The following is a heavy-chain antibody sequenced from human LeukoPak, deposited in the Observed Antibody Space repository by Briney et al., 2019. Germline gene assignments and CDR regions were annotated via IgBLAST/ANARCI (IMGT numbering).Heavy chain of an antibody. V-gene: IGHV4-38-2*01. CDR3: ATTLTVIVPED. CDR1: GYSISSGYY. Sequence: PSETLSLTCAVSGYSISSGYYWGWIRQPPGKGLEWIGSIYHSGSTYYNPSLKSRVTISVDTSKNQFSLKLSSVTAADTAVYYCATTLTVIVPEDWGQGTLVTVSS. CDR2: IYHSGST. J-gene: IGHJ4*02. D-gene: IGHD3-22*01.